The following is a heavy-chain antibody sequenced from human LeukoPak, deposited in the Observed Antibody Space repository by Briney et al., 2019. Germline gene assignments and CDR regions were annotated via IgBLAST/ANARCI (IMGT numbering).Heavy chain of an antibody. D-gene: IGHD3-10*01. V-gene: IGHV4-39*07. Sequence: SETLSLTCTVSGGSISSSSYYWGWIRQPPGKGLEWIGSIYYSGSTYYNPSLKSRVTISVDTSKNQFSLRLSSVNAADTAVYFCAREGTSGGLNWLDPWGQGTLVTVSS. CDR2: IYYSGST. CDR3: AREGTSGGLNWLDP. CDR1: GGSISSSSYY. J-gene: IGHJ5*02.